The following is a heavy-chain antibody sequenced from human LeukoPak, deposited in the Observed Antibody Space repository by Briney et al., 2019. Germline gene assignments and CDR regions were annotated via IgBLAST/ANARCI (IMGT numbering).Heavy chain of an antibody. CDR3: ARVRDGLVVVPAAASRRIRGDAFDI. J-gene: IGHJ3*02. CDR1: GFTVSSNY. V-gene: IGHV3-66*01. Sequence: GGSLRLSCAASGFTVSSNYMSWVRQAPGKGLEWVSVIYSGGSTYYADSVKGRFTISRDNSKNTLYLQMNSLRAEDTAVYYCARVRDGLVVVPAAASRRIRGDAFDIWGQGTMVTVSS. CDR2: IYSGGST. D-gene: IGHD2-2*01.